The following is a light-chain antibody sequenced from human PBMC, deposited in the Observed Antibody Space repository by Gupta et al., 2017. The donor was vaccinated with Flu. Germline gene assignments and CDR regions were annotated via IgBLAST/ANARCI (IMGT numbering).Light chain of an antibody. CDR3: KQARQYPLT. Sequence: DIVMTPSPLSLPVTPGEPASISCRSSQSLLHSNGYNYLDWYLQKPGQSPQLLIYLGSNRASGVPDRFSGSGSGTELTLNISRVEAEDFGVYYCKQARQYPLTFGQGTKVEIK. V-gene: IGKV2-28*01. J-gene: IGKJ1*01. CDR2: LGS. CDR1: QSLLHSNGYNY.